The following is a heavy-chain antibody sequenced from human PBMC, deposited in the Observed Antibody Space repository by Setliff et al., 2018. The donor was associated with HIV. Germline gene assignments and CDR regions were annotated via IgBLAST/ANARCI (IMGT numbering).Heavy chain of an antibody. CDR3: ARARRDSYDRGRRNHYYIDV. V-gene: IGHV3-13*01. Sequence: GGSLRLSCVASGFTFGSHHMHWVRQVRGKGLQWVAGVGSPGEVYYPGSVQGRFTISRDYGGTSLYLQLNNLKFEDTAVYYCARARRDSYDRGRRNHYYIDVWGKGTTVTVSS. CDR1: GFTFGSHH. CDR2: VGSPGEV. D-gene: IGHD3-22*01. J-gene: IGHJ6*03.